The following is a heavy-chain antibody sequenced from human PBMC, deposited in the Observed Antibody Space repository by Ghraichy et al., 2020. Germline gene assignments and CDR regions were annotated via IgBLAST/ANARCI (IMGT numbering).Heavy chain of an antibody. CDR1: GFSLSTSGAT. D-gene: IGHD3-10*01. CDR2: VYWDADK. CDR3: APTLWFGESMRRFDP. V-gene: IGHV2-5*02. Sequence: SGPTLVKPTETLTLTCTFSGFSLSTSGATVAWFRQPPGKALEWLALVYWDADKRYSPSLKNRLTITRDSPKNQVILTMTNVDPVDTATYFCAPTLWFGESMRRFDPWGQGTLVIVSS. J-gene: IGHJ5*02.